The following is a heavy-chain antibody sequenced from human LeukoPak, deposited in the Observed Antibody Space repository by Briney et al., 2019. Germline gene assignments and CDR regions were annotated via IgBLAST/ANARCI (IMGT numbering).Heavy chain of an antibody. V-gene: IGHV1-24*01. CDR3: AKPSAPSKLLWFGEGPGTYFDY. D-gene: IGHD3-10*01. Sequence: ASVKVSCKVSGYTLTELSMHWVRQAPGKGLEWMGGFDPEDGETIYAQKFQGRVTMTEDTSTDTAYMELSSLRSEDTAVYYCAKPSAPSKLLWFGEGPGTYFDYWGQGTLVTVSS. CDR2: FDPEDGET. CDR1: GYTLTELS. J-gene: IGHJ4*02.